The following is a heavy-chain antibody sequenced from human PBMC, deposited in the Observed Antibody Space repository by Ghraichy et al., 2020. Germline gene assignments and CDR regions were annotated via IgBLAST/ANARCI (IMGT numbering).Heavy chain of an antibody. V-gene: IGHV4-39*01. J-gene: IGHJ4*02. D-gene: IGHD2-2*03. CDR1: GGSISSSSYY. CDR3: ARQTIGYCSSTSCPRETGGN. CDR2: IYYSGST. Sequence: SETLSLTCTVSGGSISSSSYYWGWIRQPPGKGLEWIGSIYYSGSTYYNPSLKSRVTISVDTSKNQFSLKLSSVTAADTAVYYCARQTIGYCSSTSCPRETGGNWGQGTLVTVSS.